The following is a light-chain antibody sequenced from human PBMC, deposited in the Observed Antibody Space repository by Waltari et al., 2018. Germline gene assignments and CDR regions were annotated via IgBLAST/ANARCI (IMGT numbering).Light chain of an antibody. V-gene: IGKV3-15*01. CDR1: QTIGLS. CDR2: HAS. CDR3: QQYNRWPPGT. Sequence: TVVTQSPATLSVSPGERAPISCRTSQTIGLSLAWYQQKPGQAPRLLIYHASTRATDIPARFSGSGSESDFTLTISSLQSEDVAVYYCQQYNRWPPGTFGQGTRVEI. J-gene: IGKJ1*01.